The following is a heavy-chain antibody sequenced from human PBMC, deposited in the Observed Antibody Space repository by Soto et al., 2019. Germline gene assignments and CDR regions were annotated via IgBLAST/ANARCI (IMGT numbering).Heavy chain of an antibody. Sequence: ASVKVSCKASGYTFTGYYVHWVREAPGQGLEWMGWINPETGGTSYAQKFQGRVTLSRDTSINTAYLELSRLRFDDAAVYFCARSRYCSGGSCYSWDYWGQGTLVTVSS. J-gene: IGHJ4*02. D-gene: IGHD2-15*01. CDR1: GYTFTGYY. CDR3: ARSRYCSGGSCYSWDY. V-gene: IGHV1-2*02. CDR2: INPETGGT.